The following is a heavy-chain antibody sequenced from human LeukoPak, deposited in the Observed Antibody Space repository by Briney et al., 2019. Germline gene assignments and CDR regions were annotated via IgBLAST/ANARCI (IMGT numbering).Heavy chain of an antibody. D-gene: IGHD3-22*01. CDR1: GGTFSSYA. Sequence: SVRVSCKASGGTFSSYAISWVRQAPGQGLEWMGGIIPIFGTANYAQKFQGRVTITTDESTSTAYMELSSLRSEDTAVYYCARDDGSSGYYHRIWFDPWGQGTLVTVSS. V-gene: IGHV1-69*05. CDR3: ARDDGSSGYYHRIWFDP. J-gene: IGHJ5*02. CDR2: IIPIFGTA.